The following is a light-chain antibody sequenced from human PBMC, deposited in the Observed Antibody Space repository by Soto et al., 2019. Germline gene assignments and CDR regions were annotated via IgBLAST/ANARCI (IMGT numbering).Light chain of an antibody. V-gene: IGKV3-20*01. J-gene: IGKJ1*01. CDR1: QSVSSSF. Sequence: EIVLTQSPGTLSLSPGERATLSCRSSQSVSSSFLAWHQQKPGKAPRLLIYGASSRATGIPDRFSGSGSGTDFTLTISRLEPEDFAVYYCQQYGRSPRTFGQGTKVEIK. CDR2: GAS. CDR3: QQYGRSPRT.